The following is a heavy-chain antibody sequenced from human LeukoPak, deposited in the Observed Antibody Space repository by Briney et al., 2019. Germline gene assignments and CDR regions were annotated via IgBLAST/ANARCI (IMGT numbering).Heavy chain of an antibody. D-gene: IGHD5-18*01. CDR2: ISGSGGST. Sequence: GGSLRLSCVASGFTFSSYAMSWVRQAPGKGLEWVSAISGSGGSTYYADSVKGRFTISRDNSKNTLYLQMNSLRAEDTAVYYCAKVGGYSYGQIGHFDYWGQGTLVTVSS. J-gene: IGHJ4*02. CDR3: AKVGGYSYGQIGHFDY. CDR1: GFTFSSYA. V-gene: IGHV3-23*01.